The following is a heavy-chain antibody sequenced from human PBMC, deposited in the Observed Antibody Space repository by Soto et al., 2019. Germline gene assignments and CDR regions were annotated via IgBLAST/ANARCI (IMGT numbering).Heavy chain of an antibody. CDR2: IWYDGSNK. D-gene: IGHD2-15*01. Sequence: QAQLVESGGGVVQPGRSLRLSCAASGFIFSSYGMHWVRQAPGKGLEWVADIWYDGSNKYYADSVKGRFTISRDNSKNXXFLQMNSLGAEDTAVYYCASNLAIAVVPAATVIDYWGQGTLFTVSS. V-gene: IGHV3-33*01. CDR1: GFIFSSYG. J-gene: IGHJ4*02. CDR3: ASNLAIAVVPAATVIDY.